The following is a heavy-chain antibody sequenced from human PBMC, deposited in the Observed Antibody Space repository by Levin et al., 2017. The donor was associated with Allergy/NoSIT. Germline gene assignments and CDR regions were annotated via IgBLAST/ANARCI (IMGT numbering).Heavy chain of an antibody. CDR2: ISSSSSYI. V-gene: IGHV3-21*01. D-gene: IGHD2-15*01. CDR1: GFTFSSYS. Sequence: GGSLRLSCAASGFTFSSYSMNWVRQAPGKGLEWVSSISSSSSYIYYADSVKGRFTISRDNAKNSLYLQMNSLRAEDTAVYYCAGYCSGGSCYPDAFDIWGQGTMVTVSS. J-gene: IGHJ3*02. CDR3: AGYCSGGSCYPDAFDI.